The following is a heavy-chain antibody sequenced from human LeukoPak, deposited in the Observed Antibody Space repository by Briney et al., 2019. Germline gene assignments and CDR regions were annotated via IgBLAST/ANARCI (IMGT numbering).Heavy chain of an antibody. V-gene: IGHV1-69*13. Sequence: EASVKVSCKASGGTFSNFAISWVRQAPGQGLEWMGGIIPIFATPSYAPKFQGRVTITADESTSTAYMELRSLRSDDTAVYYCAREGNYDDSSGYYLTWGQGTLVTVSS. CDR2: IIPIFATP. CDR1: GGTFSNFA. J-gene: IGHJ4*02. D-gene: IGHD3-22*01. CDR3: AREGNYDDSSGYYLT.